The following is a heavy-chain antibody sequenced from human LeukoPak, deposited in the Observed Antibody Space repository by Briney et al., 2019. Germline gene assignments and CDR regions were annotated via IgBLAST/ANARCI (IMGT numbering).Heavy chain of an antibody. Sequence: TGGSLRLSCAASGFTFSSYAMSWVRQAPGKGLEWVSAISGSGGGTYYADSVKGRFTISRDNSKNTLYLQMNSLRAEDTAVYYCAKDVGDCSSTSCYTLYPLFDYWGQGTLVTVSS. CDR2: ISGSGGGT. V-gene: IGHV3-23*01. CDR1: GFTFSSYA. J-gene: IGHJ4*02. D-gene: IGHD2-2*02. CDR3: AKDVGDCSSTSCYTLYPLFDY.